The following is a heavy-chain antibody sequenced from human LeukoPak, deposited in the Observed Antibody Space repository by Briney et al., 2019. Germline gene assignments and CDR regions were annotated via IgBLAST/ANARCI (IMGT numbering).Heavy chain of an antibody. CDR3: AKPSGYYNLHYFDY. CDR1: GFTFSSYG. D-gene: IGHD3-22*01. V-gene: IGHV3-30*02. Sequence: AGGSLRLSCAASGFTFSSYGMHWVRQAPGKGLEWVAFIRYDGSNKYYADSVKGRFTISRDNSKNTLYLQMNSLRAEDTAVYYCAKPSGYYNLHYFDYWGQGTLVTVSS. CDR2: IRYDGSNK. J-gene: IGHJ4*02.